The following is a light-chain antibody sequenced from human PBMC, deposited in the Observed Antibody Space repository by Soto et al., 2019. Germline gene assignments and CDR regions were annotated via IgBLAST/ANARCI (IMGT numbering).Light chain of an antibody. CDR3: QQYQSLT. Sequence: EIVMTQSPATLSVSPGERATLSFRASQSVSSSYLAWYQHKPGQAPRLLIHGASSRVTGIPERFSGSGSGTDFTLTITRMEPEDFAVYYCQQYQSLTFGGGTKVDIK. J-gene: IGKJ4*01. CDR2: GAS. V-gene: IGKV3-20*01. CDR1: QSVSSSY.